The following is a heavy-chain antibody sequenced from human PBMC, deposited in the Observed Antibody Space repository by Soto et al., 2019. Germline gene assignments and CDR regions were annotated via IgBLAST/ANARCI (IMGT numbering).Heavy chain of an antibody. CDR1: GFTFTSSA. V-gene: IGHV1-58*01. J-gene: IGHJ6*02. D-gene: IGHD1-26*01. CDR3: AAGKSSGTYLYYYYYGMDV. Sequence: SVKVSCKASGFTFTSSAVQWVRQARGQRLEWIGWIVVGSGDTNYAQNFQERLTITRDMSTSTAYMELSSLRSEDTAVYFCAAGKSSGTYLYYYYYGMDVWGQGTTVTVSS. CDR2: IVVGSGDT.